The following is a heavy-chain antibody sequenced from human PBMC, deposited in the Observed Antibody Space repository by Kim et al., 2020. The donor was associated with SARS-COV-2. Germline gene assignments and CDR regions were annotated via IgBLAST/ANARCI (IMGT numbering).Heavy chain of an antibody. CDR3: ARLSSTKNYFSDSSGYYSRYYHGMAV. CDR1: GNSFTSYW. Sequence: GESLKISCKGSGNSFTSYWIAWVRQMPGKGLEWMGIIYPAVSDTKYSPSFQGQVTISADKSISTAYLQWSRLKASDTAMYYCARLSSTKNYFSDSSGYYSRYYHGMAVWGQGTTVTVSS. D-gene: IGHD3-22*01. V-gene: IGHV5-51*01. CDR2: IYPAVSDT. J-gene: IGHJ6*02.